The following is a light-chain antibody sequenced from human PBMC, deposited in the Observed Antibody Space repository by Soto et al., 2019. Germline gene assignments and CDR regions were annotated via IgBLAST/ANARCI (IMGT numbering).Light chain of an antibody. V-gene: IGKV3-11*01. CDR1: QSVSAF. CDR2: DAF. Sequence: IELTPSPATLSLSLGERASISRRASQSVSAFLVWTQQKPGQAPRRIMYDAFNRATGIPARFIGSGSGTDFTLTISSREPEEDAVYNCQYRTNWSPGTFGQGTRLEIK. CDR3: QYRTNWSPGT. J-gene: IGKJ5*01.